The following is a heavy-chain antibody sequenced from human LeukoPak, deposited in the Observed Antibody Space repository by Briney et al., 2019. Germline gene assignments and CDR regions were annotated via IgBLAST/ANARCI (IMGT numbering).Heavy chain of an antibody. J-gene: IGHJ6*03. CDR2: IKQDGSQK. CDR3: ARWVSKYYYHMDV. Sequence: PGESLRLSCAASGFTFSSNWMSWVRHATGKGLEWVANIKQDGSQKNYVDSVKGRFTISRDNAKNSLYLQMNSLRAEDTAVYYCARWVSKYYYHMDVWGKGTTVTVSS. CDR1: GFTFSSNW. D-gene: IGHD4-23*01. V-gene: IGHV3-7*03.